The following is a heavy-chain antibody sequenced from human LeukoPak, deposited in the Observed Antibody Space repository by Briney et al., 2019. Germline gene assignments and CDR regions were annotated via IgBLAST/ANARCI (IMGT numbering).Heavy chain of an antibody. V-gene: IGHV3-23*01. Sequence: GGSLRLSCAASGFTFSSYAMSWVRQAPGKGLEWVSAISGSGGSTYYADSVKGRFTISRDNSKNTLYLQMNSLRAEDTAVYYCARDNSGNSAFFDYWGQGTLVTVSS. CDR3: ARDNSGNSAFFDY. CDR2: ISGSGGST. CDR1: GFTFSSYA. J-gene: IGHJ4*02. D-gene: IGHD4-23*01.